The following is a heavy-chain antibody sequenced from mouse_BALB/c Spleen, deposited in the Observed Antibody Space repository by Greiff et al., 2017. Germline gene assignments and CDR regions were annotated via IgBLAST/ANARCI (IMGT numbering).Heavy chain of an antibody. CDR2: INSNGGST. J-gene: IGHJ2*01. CDR1: GFTFSSYY. D-gene: IGHD2-1*01. CDR3: ARHAPYGNYNY. Sequence: EVKLMESGGGLVKLGGSLKLSCAASGFTFSSYYMSWVRQTPEKRLELVAAINSNGGSTYYPDTVKGRFTISRDNAKNTLYLQMSSLKSEDTALYYCARHAPYGNYNYWGQGTTLTVSS. V-gene: IGHV5-6-2*01.